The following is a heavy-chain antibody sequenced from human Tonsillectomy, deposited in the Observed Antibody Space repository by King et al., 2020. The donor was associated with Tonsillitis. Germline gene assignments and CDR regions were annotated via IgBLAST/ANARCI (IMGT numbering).Heavy chain of an antibody. D-gene: IGHD2-2*01. CDR2: ISGSGGST. CDR3: AKDIRSQVLSGGPTSNWFDP. CDR1: GFTFSSYA. Sequence: VQLVESGGGLVQPGGSLRLSCAASGFTFSSYAMSWVRQAPGKGLEWVSAISGSGGSTYYADSVKGRFTISRDNSKNTLYLQMNSLRAEDTAVYYCAKDIRSQVLSGGPTSNWFDPWGQGTLVTVSS. J-gene: IGHJ5*02. V-gene: IGHV3-23*04.